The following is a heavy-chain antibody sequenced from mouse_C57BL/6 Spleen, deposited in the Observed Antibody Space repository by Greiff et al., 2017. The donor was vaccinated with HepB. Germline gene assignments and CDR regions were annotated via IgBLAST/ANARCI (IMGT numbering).Heavy chain of an antibody. Sequence: EVMLVESGGGLVKPGGSLKLSCAASGFTFSSYTMSWVRQTPEKRLEWVATISGGGGNTYYPDSVKGRITISRDNAKNTLYLQMSSLRSEDTALYYCARVSFYYAMDYWGQGTSVTVSS. CDR3: ARVSFYYAMDY. CDR1: GFTFSSYT. J-gene: IGHJ4*01. CDR2: ISGGGGNT. V-gene: IGHV5-9*01.